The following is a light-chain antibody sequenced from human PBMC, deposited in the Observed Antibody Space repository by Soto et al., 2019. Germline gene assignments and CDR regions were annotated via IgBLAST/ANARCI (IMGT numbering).Light chain of an antibody. CDR3: QHYYGSPAWS. CDR2: GAS. CDR1: QSVSGN. V-gene: IGKV3-15*01. Sequence: ELVMTQSPATLSVSPGERATLSCRASQSVSGNLAWYQQKPGQSPRLLIYGASTRAIVIPARFSGSGSGTEFTLTIISLQTEDFAVSYCQHYYGSPAWSFGHGTKV. J-gene: IGKJ1*01.